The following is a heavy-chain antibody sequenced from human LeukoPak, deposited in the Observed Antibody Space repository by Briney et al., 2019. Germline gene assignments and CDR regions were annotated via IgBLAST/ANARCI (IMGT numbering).Heavy chain of an antibody. V-gene: IGHV1-8*01. CDR3: ARGERNSSRSPFLH. CDR1: GYSLTTYE. Sequence: ASVKVSCKASGYSLTTYEINWVRQASGQGLEWLGWMNPSSGNSGYAQKFQGRVTMTRNTSISSAYMELSSLRSEDTAVYYCARGERNSSRSPFLHWGQGTLVTVSS. CDR2: MNPSSGNS. D-gene: IGHD6-13*01. J-gene: IGHJ1*01.